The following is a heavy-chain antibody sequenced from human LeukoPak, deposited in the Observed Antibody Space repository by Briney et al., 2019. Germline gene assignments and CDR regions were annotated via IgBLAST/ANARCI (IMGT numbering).Heavy chain of an antibody. CDR3: ARSIGAAATYFDY. CDR1: GGTLSSYA. V-gene: IGHV1-69*01. J-gene: IGHJ4*02. Sequence: ASVKVSCKASGGTLSSYAISWVRQAPGQGLEWMGGIIPIFGTANYAQKFQGRVTITADESTSTAYMELSSLRSEDTAVYYCARSIGAAATYFDYWGQGTLVTVSS. D-gene: IGHD6-13*01. CDR2: IIPIFGTA.